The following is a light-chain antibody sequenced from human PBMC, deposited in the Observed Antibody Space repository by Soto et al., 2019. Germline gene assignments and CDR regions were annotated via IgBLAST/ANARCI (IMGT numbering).Light chain of an antibody. J-gene: IGLJ2*01. CDR2: DVT. Sequence: QSVLTPPAAVFGSPGQSITLSCPGTRSGVGGSDYVSWYQQHPGKAPNLMIYDVTNRPSGVSNRFSGSKSDNTASLTISGLQAEDEADYYCSSYTSNNNLLFGGGTKVTVL. V-gene: IGLV2-14*03. CDR1: RSGVGGSDY. CDR3: SSYTSNNNLL.